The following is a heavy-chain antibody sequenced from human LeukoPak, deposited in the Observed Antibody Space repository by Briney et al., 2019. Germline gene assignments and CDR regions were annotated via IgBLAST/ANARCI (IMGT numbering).Heavy chain of an antibody. V-gene: IGHV4-34*01. CDR3: ARRPFRYYYDSSGSPQDY. D-gene: IGHD3-22*01. J-gene: IGHJ4*02. CDR2: INHSGST. CDR1: GGSFSGYY. Sequence: ETLSLTCAVYGGSFSGYYWSWIRQPPGKGLEWIGEINHSGSTNYNPSLKSRVTISVDTSKNQFSLKLSSVTAADTAVYYCARRPFRYYYDSSGSPQDYWGQGTLVTVSS.